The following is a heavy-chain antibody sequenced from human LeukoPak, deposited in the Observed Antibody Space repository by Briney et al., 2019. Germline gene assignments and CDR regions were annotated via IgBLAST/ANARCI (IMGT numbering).Heavy chain of an antibody. Sequence: GGSLRLACAASGFTFSSYWMHWVRQAPGKGLVWVSRINSDGSSTSYADSVKGRFAISRDNAKNSLFLQMNSLRAEDTAVYYCARETRSFDYWGQGTLVTVSS. CDR2: INSDGSST. CDR1: GFTFSSYW. J-gene: IGHJ4*02. V-gene: IGHV3-74*01. CDR3: ARETRSFDY.